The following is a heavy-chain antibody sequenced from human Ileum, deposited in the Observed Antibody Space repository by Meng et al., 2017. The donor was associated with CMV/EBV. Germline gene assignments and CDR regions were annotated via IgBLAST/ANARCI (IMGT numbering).Heavy chain of an antibody. D-gene: IGHD3-10*01. CDR3: ARNYGSGNWNFFHY. J-gene: IGHJ4*02. CDR2: IYTSGTT. CDR1: GGSISNYY. Sequence: QVALQDSGPGLVKTSETLSLTCYVSGGSISNYYWSWIRQPAGKGLEWIAHIYTSGTTNYNPSLKSRVTMSVDTSRNQFSLKLTSVTAADTAVYYCARNYGSGNWNFFHYWGQGTLVTVSS. V-gene: IGHV4-4*07.